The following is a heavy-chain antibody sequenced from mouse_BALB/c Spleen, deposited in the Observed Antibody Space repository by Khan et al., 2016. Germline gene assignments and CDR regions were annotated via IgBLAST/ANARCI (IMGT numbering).Heavy chain of an antibody. D-gene: IGHD1-2*01. CDR3: ATGDYYGSAFAY. J-gene: IGHJ3*01. CDR1: GDSITSGH. V-gene: IGHV3-8*02. Sequence: EVKLEESGPSLAKPSQTLSLTCSVTGDSITSGHWNWIRKFPGNKFDFMGYISHSGDSYYNPSLKSRISITRDTSKNQYYLQLNSVTTEDTATYYCATGDYYGSAFAYWGQGTLVTVSA. CDR2: ISHSGDS.